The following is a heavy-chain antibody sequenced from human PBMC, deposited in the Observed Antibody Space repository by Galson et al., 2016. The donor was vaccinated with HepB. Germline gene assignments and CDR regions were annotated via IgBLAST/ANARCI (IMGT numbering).Heavy chain of an antibody. J-gene: IGHJ6*02. CDR2: IPLISGDV. D-gene: IGHD3-10*01. CDR3: GTDLTAGGLDV. V-gene: IGHV3-9*01. CDR1: GITHHIYA. Sequence: SLRLSCAVSGITHHIYAMHWVRQRPGKGLEWVSGIPLISGDVGYADSVRGRFTISRDNAKNSLYLEMNSLRAEDSAFYYCGTDLTAGGLDVWGQGTAFTVSS.